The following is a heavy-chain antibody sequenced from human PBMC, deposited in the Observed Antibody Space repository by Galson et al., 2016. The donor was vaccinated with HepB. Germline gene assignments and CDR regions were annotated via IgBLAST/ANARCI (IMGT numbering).Heavy chain of an antibody. CDR1: GFTFRNYA. CDR3: ARDRAYSRSWYTWDGGLDV. CDR2: INNDGSTT. J-gene: IGHJ6*04. D-gene: IGHD6-13*01. Sequence: SLRLSCAASGFTFRNYAINWVRQAPGRGLEWLSTINNDGSTTHYADSVKGRFTISRDNSKNTLYLQMNSLRAEDTAIYYCARDRAYSRSWYTWDGGLDVWGKGTTVTVSS. V-gene: IGHV3-23*01.